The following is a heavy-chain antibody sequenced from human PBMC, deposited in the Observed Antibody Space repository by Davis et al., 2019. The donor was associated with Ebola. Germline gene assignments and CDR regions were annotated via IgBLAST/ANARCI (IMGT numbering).Heavy chain of an antibody. J-gene: IGHJ5*02. D-gene: IGHD1-26*01. CDR3: ARDRGWAGWFDP. V-gene: IGHV3-20*04. CDR2: INWNGGST. Sequence: GGSLRLSCAASGFTFSSYSMNWVRQAPGKGLEWVSGINWNGGSTGYADSVKGRFTISRDNAKNSLYLQMNSLRAEDTAVYYCARDRGWAGWFDPWGQGTLVTVSS. CDR1: GFTFSSYS.